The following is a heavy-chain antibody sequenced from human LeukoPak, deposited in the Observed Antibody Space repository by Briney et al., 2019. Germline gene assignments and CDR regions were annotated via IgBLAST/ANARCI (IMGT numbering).Heavy chain of an antibody. CDR1: GGSISSYY. Sequence: SETLSLTCTVSGGSISSYYWSWIRQPPGKGLEWIGYIYDSGSTNYNPSLKSRVTISVDTSKNQFSLKLSSVTAADTAVYYCATSGATTATTWGGNWFDPWGQGALVTVSS. J-gene: IGHJ5*02. CDR2: IYDSGST. CDR3: ATSGATTATTWGGNWFDP. D-gene: IGHD4-17*01. V-gene: IGHV4-59*01.